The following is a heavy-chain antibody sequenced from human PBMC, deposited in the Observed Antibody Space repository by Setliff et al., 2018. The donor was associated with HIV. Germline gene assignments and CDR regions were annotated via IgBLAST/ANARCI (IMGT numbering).Heavy chain of an antibody. CDR3: AREVASYSSRFDAFDI. J-gene: IGHJ3*02. V-gene: IGHV1-69*06. Sequence: ASVKVSCKTSGVTFTTYSITWVRQAPGQGLEWMGGIIPIIRSAKYAQKFQGRVTITADKSTSTAYMELSNLRSEDTAVYYCAREVASYSSRFDAFDIWGQGTMVTVSS. CDR2: IIPIIRSA. CDR1: GVTFTTYS. D-gene: IGHD6-13*01.